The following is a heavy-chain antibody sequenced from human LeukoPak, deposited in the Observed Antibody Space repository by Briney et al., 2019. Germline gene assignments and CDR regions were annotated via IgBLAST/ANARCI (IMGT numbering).Heavy chain of an antibody. CDR3: ARADCSSSTCYLRRSWFDP. V-gene: IGHV3-21*01. CDR2: ISTSSRYI. J-gene: IGHJ5*02. CDR1: GFSFSNYF. D-gene: IGHD2-2*01. Sequence: GGSLRLSCEASGFSFSNYFISWIRQAPGKGLEWVSSISTSSRYIYYKDSVRGRFTISRDDAKNSLYLEMNSLRAEDTAVYYCARADCSSSTCYLRRSWFDPWGQGTLVTVSS.